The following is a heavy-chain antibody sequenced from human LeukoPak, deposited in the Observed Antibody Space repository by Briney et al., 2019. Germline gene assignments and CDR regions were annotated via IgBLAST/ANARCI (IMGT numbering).Heavy chain of an antibody. V-gene: IGHV3-66*01. CDR3: ARGGYSGLGNYFDY. CDR2: IYTGGST. CDR1: GFTVSSNY. Sequence: PGGSLRLSCAASGFTVSSNYMSWVRQAPGKGLEWVSVIYTGGSTYYADSVKGRFTISGDNSKNTLYLQMNSLRAEDTAVYYCARGGYSGLGNYFDYWGQGTLVTVSS. J-gene: IGHJ4*02. D-gene: IGHD3-10*01.